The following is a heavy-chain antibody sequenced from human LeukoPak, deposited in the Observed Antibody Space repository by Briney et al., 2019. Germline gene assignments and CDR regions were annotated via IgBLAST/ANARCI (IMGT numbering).Heavy chain of an antibody. CDR1: GGTFSSYA. CDR2: IIPIFGTA. Sequence: ASVKVSCKASGGTFSSYAISWVRQAPGQGLEWMGGIIPIFGTANYAQKFQGRVTITTDESTSTAYMELSSLRSEATAVYYCARGYTSSFHYYYYMDVWGKGTTVTVSS. V-gene: IGHV1-69*05. J-gene: IGHJ6*03. CDR3: ARGYTSSFHYYYYMDV. D-gene: IGHD6-6*01.